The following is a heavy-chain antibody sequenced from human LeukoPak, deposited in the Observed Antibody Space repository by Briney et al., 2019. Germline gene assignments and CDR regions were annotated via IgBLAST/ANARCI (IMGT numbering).Heavy chain of an antibody. CDR2: LSGRSDSI. D-gene: IGHD3-22*01. V-gene: IGHV3-48*02. Sequence: GGSLRLSCAASGFTFTIYGMNWLRQAPGKGLEWVSYLSGRSDSIYYAESVKGRFTISRDNARSSLYLQMNSLRDEDTAVYYCARDFRYRDSSGYYSFDYWGQGTLVTVSS. CDR1: GFTFTIYG. J-gene: IGHJ4*02. CDR3: ARDFRYRDSSGYYSFDY.